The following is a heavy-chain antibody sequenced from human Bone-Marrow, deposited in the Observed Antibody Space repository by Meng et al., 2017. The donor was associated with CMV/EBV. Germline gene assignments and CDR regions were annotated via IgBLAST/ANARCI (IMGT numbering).Heavy chain of an antibody. J-gene: IGHJ3*02. Sequence: SVKVSCKASGGTFSSYTISWVRQAPGQGLEWMGRIIPILGIANYAQKFQGRVTITADKSTSTAYMELSSLRSEDTAVYYCARSTTIFGVVIMRGGAFDICGQGTMVTVSS. CDR3: ARSTTIFGVVIMRGGAFDI. CDR2: IIPILGIA. D-gene: IGHD3-3*01. CDR1: GGTFSSYT. V-gene: IGHV1-69*02.